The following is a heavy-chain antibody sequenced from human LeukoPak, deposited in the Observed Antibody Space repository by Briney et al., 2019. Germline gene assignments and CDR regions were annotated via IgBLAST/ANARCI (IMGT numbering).Heavy chain of an antibody. CDR1: GESFSGYY. CDR2: INHSGST. V-gene: IGHV4-34*01. J-gene: IGHJ4*02. CDR3: ARGGPDLYYFDY. D-gene: IGHD1-14*01. Sequence: SETLSLTCAVYGESFSGYYWSWIRQPPGKGLEWIGEINHSGSTNYNPSLKSRVTISVDTSKNQFSLKLSSVTAADTAVYYCARGGPDLYYFDYWGQGTLVTVSS.